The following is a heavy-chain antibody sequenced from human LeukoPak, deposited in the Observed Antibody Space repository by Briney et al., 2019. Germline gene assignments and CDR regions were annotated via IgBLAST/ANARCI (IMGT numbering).Heavy chain of an antibody. J-gene: IGHJ4*02. CDR3: ARGLRTIAVVSAYGDFYY. CDR1: GYTFTGYY. V-gene: IGHV1-2*04. D-gene: IGHD6-19*01. Sequence: ASVKVSCKASGYTFTGYYMHWVRQAPGQGLEWMGWINPNSGGTNYARKFQGWVTMTRDTSISTAYMELSRLRSDDTAVYYCARGLRTIAVVSAYGDFYYWGQGTLVTVSS. CDR2: INPNSGGT.